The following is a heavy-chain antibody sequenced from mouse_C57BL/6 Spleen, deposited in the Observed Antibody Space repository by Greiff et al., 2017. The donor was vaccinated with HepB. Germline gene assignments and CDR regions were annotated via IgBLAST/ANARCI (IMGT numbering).Heavy chain of an antibody. CDR3: ARWYYYGSSYAMDY. J-gene: IGHJ4*01. Sequence: EVKLQESGPELVKPGASVKISCKASGYSFTDYNMNWVKQSNGKSLEWIGVINPNYGTTSYNQKFKGKATLTVDQSSSTAYMQLNSLTSEDSAVYYCARWYYYGSSYAMDYWGQGTSVTVSS. CDR2: INPNYGTT. V-gene: IGHV1-39*01. D-gene: IGHD1-1*01. CDR1: GYSFTDYN.